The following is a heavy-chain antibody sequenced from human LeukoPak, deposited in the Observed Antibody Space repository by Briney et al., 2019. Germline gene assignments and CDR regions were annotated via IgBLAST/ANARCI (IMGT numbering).Heavy chain of an antibody. V-gene: IGHV4-34*01. J-gene: IGHJ4*02. CDR3: AGAVAGDSVSLYSYYFDY. Sequence: SETLSLTCAVYGGSFSGYYWSWIRQPPGKGLEWIGEINHSGSTNYNPSLKSRVTISVDTSKNQFSLKLSSVTAADTAVYYCAGAVAGDSVSLYSYYFDYWGQGTLVTVSS. CDR1: GGSFSGYY. D-gene: IGHD6-19*01. CDR2: INHSGST.